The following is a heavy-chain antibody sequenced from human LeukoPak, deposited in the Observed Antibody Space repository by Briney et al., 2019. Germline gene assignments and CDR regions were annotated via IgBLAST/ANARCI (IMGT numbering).Heavy chain of an antibody. Sequence: SQTLSLTCAISGDSVSSNSAAWNWIRQSPSRGLEWLGRTYYRSKLYNDYAVSVKSRITINPDTSKNQFSLQLNSVTPEDTAVYYCARERTRWLQLAVDSPHHNWFDPWGQGTLVTVSS. J-gene: IGHJ5*02. CDR1: GDSVSSNSAA. CDR3: ARERTRWLQLAVDSPHHNWFDP. CDR2: TYYRSKLYN. D-gene: IGHD5-24*01. V-gene: IGHV6-1*01.